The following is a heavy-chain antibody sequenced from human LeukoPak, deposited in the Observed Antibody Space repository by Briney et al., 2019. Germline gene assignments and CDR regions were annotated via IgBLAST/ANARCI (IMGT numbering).Heavy chain of an antibody. CDR1: GFTFSSYA. CDR3: ARGGVMVREQTFDY. Sequence: GRSLRLSCAAPGFTFSSYAMHWVRQAPGKGLEWVAVISYDGSNKYYADSVKGRFTISRDNSKNTLYLQMNSLRAEDTAVYYCARGGVMVREQTFDYWGQGTLVTVSS. D-gene: IGHD3-10*01. V-gene: IGHV3-30*04. CDR2: ISYDGSNK. J-gene: IGHJ4*02.